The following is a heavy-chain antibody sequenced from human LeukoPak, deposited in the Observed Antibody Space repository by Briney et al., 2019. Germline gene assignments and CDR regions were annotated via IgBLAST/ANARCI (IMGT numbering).Heavy chain of an antibody. CDR3: AKDRSDTAMAYLFDY. J-gene: IGHJ4*02. V-gene: IGHV3-23*01. CDR1: GFNFSSYA. D-gene: IGHD5-18*01. CDR2: ISGSGGNT. Sequence: PGGSLRLSCAASGFNFSSYAMTWVRQAPGKGLEWVSAISGSGGNTYYADSVKGRFTISRDNSKSTLCLQMSSLRAEDTAVYYCAKDRSDTAMAYLFDYWGQGTPVTVSS.